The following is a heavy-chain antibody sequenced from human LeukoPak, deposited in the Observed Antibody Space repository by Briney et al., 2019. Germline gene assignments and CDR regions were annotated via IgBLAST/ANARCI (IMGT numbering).Heavy chain of an antibody. CDR2: INPNSGGT. CDR3: ANSIAAAGTGLPYYYYGMDV. J-gene: IGHJ6*02. CDR1: GYTXTGYY. V-gene: IGHV1-2*02. D-gene: IGHD6-13*01. Sequence: GASVKVSCKASGYTXTGYYMHWVRQAPGQGLEWVGWINPNSGGTNYAQKFQGRVTMTRDTSISTAYMELSRLRSDDTAVYYCANSIAAAGTGLPYYYYGMDVWGQGTTVTVSS.